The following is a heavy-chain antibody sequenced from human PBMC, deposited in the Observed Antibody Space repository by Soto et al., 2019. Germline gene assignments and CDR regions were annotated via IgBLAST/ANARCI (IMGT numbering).Heavy chain of an antibody. Sequence: DVQLVESGGVVVQPGGSLRLSCAASGFTFDDYTMHWVRQAPGKGLEWVSLISWDGGSTYYADSVKGRFTISRDNSKNSLYLQMNSLRTEDTALYYCAKDSRLGGTYYYYGMDVWGQGTTVTVSS. CDR3: AKDSRLGGTYYYYGMDV. CDR2: ISWDGGST. CDR1: GFTFDDYT. V-gene: IGHV3-43*01. J-gene: IGHJ6*02. D-gene: IGHD3-16*01.